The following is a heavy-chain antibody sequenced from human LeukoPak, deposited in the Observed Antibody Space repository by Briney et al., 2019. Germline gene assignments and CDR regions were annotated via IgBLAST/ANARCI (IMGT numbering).Heavy chain of an antibody. V-gene: IGHV4-59*08. CDR1: GGSISSYY. CDR3: ARHMGLGYSYGYPYFDY. D-gene: IGHD5-18*01. Sequence: SETLSLTCTVSGGSISSYYWRWIRQPPGKGLVWIGYIYYSGSTNYNPSLKSRVTISVDTSKNQFSLKLSSVTAADTAVYYCARHMGLGYSYGYPYFDYWGQGTLVTVSS. CDR2: IYYSGST. J-gene: IGHJ4*02.